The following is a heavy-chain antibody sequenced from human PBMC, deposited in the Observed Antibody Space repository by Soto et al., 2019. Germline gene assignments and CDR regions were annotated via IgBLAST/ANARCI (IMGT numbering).Heavy chain of an antibody. Sequence: EVQLVESGGGLVRPGGSLKLSCAASGLTFSGSAMHWVRQASGKGLEWVGRIISKANSYATEYVASVKGRFTISRDDSKNTAYLQMNSLKTEDTAVYYCTRHADLGYCSSTSCYDFDYWGQGTLVTVSS. D-gene: IGHD2-2*01. V-gene: IGHV3-73*01. CDR1: GLTFSGSA. J-gene: IGHJ4*02. CDR2: IISKANSYAT. CDR3: TRHADLGYCSSTSCYDFDY.